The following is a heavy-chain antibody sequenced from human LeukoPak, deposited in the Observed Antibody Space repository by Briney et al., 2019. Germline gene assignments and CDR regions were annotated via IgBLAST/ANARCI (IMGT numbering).Heavy chain of an antibody. J-gene: IGHJ6*04. CDR1: GFTFSSYE. D-gene: IGHD3-10*02. CDR2: ISSSGSTI. CDR3: AELGITMIGGV. Sequence: GGSLRLSCAASGFTFSSYEMNWVRQAPGKGLEWVSYISSSGSTIYYADSVKGGFTISRDNAKNSLYLQMNSLRAEDAAVYYCAELGITMIGGVWGKGTTVTISS. V-gene: IGHV3-48*03.